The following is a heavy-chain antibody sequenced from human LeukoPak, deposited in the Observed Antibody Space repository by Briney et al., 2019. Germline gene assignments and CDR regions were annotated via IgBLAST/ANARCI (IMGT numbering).Heavy chain of an antibody. V-gene: IGHV3-64*01. Sequence: GGSLRLSCAASGFRFSNYAMHWVRQAPGKGLEFVSAIGGGGESRYYAKSVKGRFTISRDNSRNTLYLLMAGLGTDDMAVYYCARARADFWSGYQYWGQGTLVTVSS. CDR2: IGGGGESR. J-gene: IGHJ4*02. CDR3: ARARADFWSGYQY. D-gene: IGHD3-3*01. CDR1: GFRFSNYA.